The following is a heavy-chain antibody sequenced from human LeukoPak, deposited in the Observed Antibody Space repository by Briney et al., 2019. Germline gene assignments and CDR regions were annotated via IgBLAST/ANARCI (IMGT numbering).Heavy chain of an antibody. CDR3: ARAGRGYSYGPYYFDY. CDR2: IYYSGST. V-gene: IGHV4-39*07. D-gene: IGHD5-18*01. CDR1: GGSISSSNYY. J-gene: IGHJ4*02. Sequence: SETLSLTCTVSGGSISSSNYYWGWIRQPPGKGLEWIGSIYYSGSTYYNPSLKSRVTISVDTSKNQFSLKLSSVTAADTAVYYCARAGRGYSYGPYYFDYWGQGTLVTVSS.